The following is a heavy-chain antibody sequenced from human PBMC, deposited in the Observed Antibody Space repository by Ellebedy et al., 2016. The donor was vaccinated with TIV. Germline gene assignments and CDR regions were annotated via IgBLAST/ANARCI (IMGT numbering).Heavy chain of an antibody. D-gene: IGHD1-26*01. CDR1: GFTFSSYS. J-gene: IGHJ4*02. CDR2: ISSSSSTI. CDR3: ARGWDYFDY. V-gene: IGHV3-48*02. Sequence: GESLKISXAASGFTFSSYSMNWVRQAPGKGLEWVSYISSSSSTIYYADSVKDRFTISRDNAKNSLYLQMNSLRDEDTAVYYCARGWDYFDYWGQGTLVTVSS.